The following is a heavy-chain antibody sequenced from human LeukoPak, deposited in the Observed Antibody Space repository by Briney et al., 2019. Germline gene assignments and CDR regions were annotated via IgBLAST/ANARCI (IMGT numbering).Heavy chain of an antibody. J-gene: IGHJ5*02. D-gene: IGHD3-10*01. CDR2: INHSGST. V-gene: IGHV4-34*01. Sequence: LETLSLSCAVSGESFTGYYWSWIRQPPGKGLEWMGEINHSGSTNYNPSIKSRVTISVDTSKNQFSLKLSSVTAADTAVYYCARGWYGSGSYYKPNWFDPWGQGTLVTVSS. CDR3: ARGWYGSGSYYKPNWFDP. CDR1: GESFTGYY.